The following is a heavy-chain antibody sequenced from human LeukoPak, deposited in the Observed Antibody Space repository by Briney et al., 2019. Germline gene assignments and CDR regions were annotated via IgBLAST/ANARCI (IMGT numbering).Heavy chain of an antibody. CDR1: GESFKDYY. D-gene: IGHD5-24*01. Sequence: SETLSLTCAVYGESFKDYYWNWIRQPPGKGLEWIGEINHSGSSNYNPSLKSRVTISVDTSKNQFSLKLTSVTAADTAVYYCARLYLPATRFDYWGQGTLVTVSS. J-gene: IGHJ4*02. CDR2: INHSGSS. CDR3: ARLYLPATRFDY. V-gene: IGHV4-34*01.